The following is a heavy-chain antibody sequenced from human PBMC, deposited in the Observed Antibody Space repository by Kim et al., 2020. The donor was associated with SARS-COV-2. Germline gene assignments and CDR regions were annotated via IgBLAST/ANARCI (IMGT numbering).Heavy chain of an antibody. CDR1: GFTFSSYW. J-gene: IGHJ6*02. CDR3: ARVPITMVRGAHITAHYYGMDV. V-gene: IGHV3-7*03. Sequence: GGSLRLSCAASGFTFSSYWMSWVRQAPGKGLEWVANIKQDGSEKYYVDSVKGRFTISRDNAKNSLYLQMNSLRAEDTAVYYCARVPITMVRGAHITAHYYGMDVWGQGTTVTVSS. D-gene: IGHD3-10*01. CDR2: IKQDGSEK.